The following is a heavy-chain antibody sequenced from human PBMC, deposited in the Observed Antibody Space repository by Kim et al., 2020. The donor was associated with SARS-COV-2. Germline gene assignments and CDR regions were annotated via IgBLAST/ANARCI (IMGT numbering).Heavy chain of an antibody. D-gene: IGHD3-10*01. Sequence: SETLSLTCSVYGGSLTGYFWTWIRQPPGKGLEWIGEINHSRGIKYNPSLKSRVTISADTSKNQFSLRLISVSAADTAVYCCTRGWAGVVPSPLLGLGPHYDYYAMDVWGQGTTVTVSS. CDR1: GGSLTGYF. V-gene: IGHV4-34*01. CDR3: TRGWAGVVPSPLLGLGPHYDYYAMDV. CDR2: INHSRGI. J-gene: IGHJ6*02.